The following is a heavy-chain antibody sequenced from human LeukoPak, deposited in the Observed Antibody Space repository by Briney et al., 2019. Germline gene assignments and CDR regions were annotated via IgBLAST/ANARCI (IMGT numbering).Heavy chain of an antibody. J-gene: IGHJ4*02. V-gene: IGHV3-30*18. Sequence: GGSLRLSCAASGFTFSSYAMHWVRQAPGKGLEWVAVISYDGFNKYYADSVKGRFTISRDNSKNMLYMRMHSLRAEDTAVYYGAKDLVNDYDSSGYFDYWGQGTLVTVSS. D-gene: IGHD3-22*01. CDR1: GFTFSSYA. CDR2: ISYDGFNK. CDR3: AKDLVNDYDSSGYFDY.